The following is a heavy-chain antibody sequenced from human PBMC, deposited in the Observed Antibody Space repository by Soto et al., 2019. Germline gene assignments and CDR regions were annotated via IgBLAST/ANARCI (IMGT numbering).Heavy chain of an antibody. J-gene: IGHJ3*02. CDR2: INPNSVGT. Sequence: ASVKVSCKASGYTFTGHCMHWVRQAPGQGLEWMGWINPNSVGTNYAQKFQGRVTMTRDTSISTAYMELSRLRSDDTAVYYCAREPMVRAAHGFDIWGQGTMVPVSS. CDR1: GYTFTGHC. D-gene: IGHD3-10*01. CDR3: AREPMVRAAHGFDI. V-gene: IGHV1-2*02.